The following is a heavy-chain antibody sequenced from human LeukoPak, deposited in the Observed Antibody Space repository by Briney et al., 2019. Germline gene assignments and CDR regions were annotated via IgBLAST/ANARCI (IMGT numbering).Heavy chain of an antibody. D-gene: IGHD3-22*01. CDR3: AKGPQYYYDSSGEVDY. CDR1: GFTFSSYS. J-gene: IGHJ4*02. CDR2: ISSSSSYI. Sequence: TGGSLRLSCAASGFTFSSYSMNWVRQAPGKGLEWVSSISSSSSYIYYADSVKGRFTISRDNSKSTLYLQINSLRAEDTAVYYCAKGPQYYYDSSGEVDYWGQGTLVTVSS. V-gene: IGHV3-21*01.